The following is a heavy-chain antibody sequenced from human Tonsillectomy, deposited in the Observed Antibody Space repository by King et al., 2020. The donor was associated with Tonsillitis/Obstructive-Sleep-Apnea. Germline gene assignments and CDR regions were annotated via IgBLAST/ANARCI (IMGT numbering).Heavy chain of an antibody. CDR2: IKQDGSEK. V-gene: IGHV3-7*04. CDR3: ARREIGYCSGGRCYPYYFDY. Sequence: VQLVESGGGLVQPGGSLRLSCAASGFTFSRYWMSWVRQAPGKGLEWVANIKQDGSEKYYVEAGKGRFTITRDNAKNSLYLQMNSLRAEDTAIYFCARREIGYCSGGRCYPYYFDYWGQGTLVTVSS. D-gene: IGHD2-15*01. J-gene: IGHJ4*02. CDR1: GFTFSRYW.